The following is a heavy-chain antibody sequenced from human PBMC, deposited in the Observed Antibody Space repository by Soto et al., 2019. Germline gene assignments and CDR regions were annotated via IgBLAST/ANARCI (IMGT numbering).Heavy chain of an antibody. CDR1: GFTFSNCW. CDR2: IKEDGSET. V-gene: IGHV3-7*01. CDR3: AKVNFWSGYWGLDY. J-gene: IGHJ4*02. Sequence: DVQLVESGGGLVHPGGSLRLSCAASGFTFSNCWMTWVRQAPGKGLEWVANIKEDGSETYCTDSVKGRFTVSRDNAKNSLYLEMNSLGAGDTALYYCAKVNFWSGYWGLDYWGRGTLVTVSS. D-gene: IGHD3-3*01.